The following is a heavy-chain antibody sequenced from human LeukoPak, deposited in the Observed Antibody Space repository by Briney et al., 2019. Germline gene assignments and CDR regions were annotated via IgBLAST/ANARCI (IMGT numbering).Heavy chain of an antibody. D-gene: IGHD6-19*01. CDR3: TTDGGYSSVDY. CDR2: IKSKTDGGTT. CDR1: GFTFSSYG. J-gene: IGHJ4*02. V-gene: IGHV3-15*01. Sequence: PGGSLRLSCAASGFTFSSYGMSWVRQAPGKGLEWVGRIKSKTDGGTTDYAAPVKGRFTISRDDSKNTLYLQMNSLKTEDTAVYYCTTDGGYSSVDYWGQGTLVTVSS.